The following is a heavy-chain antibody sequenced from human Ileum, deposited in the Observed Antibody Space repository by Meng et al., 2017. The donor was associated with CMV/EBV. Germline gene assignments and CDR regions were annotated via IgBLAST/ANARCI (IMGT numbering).Heavy chain of an antibody. V-gene: IGHV4-39*07. CDR1: GVLTSSSSDD. D-gene: IGHD7-27*01. J-gene: IGHJ5*02. CDR3: ARDRNWGSWFDP. CDR2: IYYRGST. Sequence: QLQLQELGRGLVKPSETLSLICSVSGVLTSSSSDDWGWIRQSPGKGLEWIGSIYYRGSTYYNPSLKSRVTISVDTSNNQFSLNLESVTAADTATYYCARDRNWGSWFDPWGQGTLVTVSS.